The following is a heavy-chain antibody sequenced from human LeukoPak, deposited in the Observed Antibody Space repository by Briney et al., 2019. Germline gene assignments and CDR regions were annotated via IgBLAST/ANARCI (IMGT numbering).Heavy chain of an antibody. CDR3: ARDRLAYGSRSYRGGY. Sequence: ASVKVSCKASGYTFTSYGISWVRQAPGQGLEWMGWISAYNGNTNYAQKLQGRVTMTTDTSTSTAYMELRSLRSDDTAVYYCARDRLAYGSRSYRGGYWGQGTLVTVSS. CDR2: ISAYNGNT. D-gene: IGHD3-10*01. J-gene: IGHJ4*02. V-gene: IGHV1-18*01. CDR1: GYTFTSYG.